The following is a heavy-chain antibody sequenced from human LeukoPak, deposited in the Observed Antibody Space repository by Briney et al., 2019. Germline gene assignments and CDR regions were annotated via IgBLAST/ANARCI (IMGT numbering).Heavy chain of an antibody. D-gene: IGHD3-10*01. CDR1: GFTFSRHW. CDR2: IKQDGSEK. J-gene: IGHJ6*02. Sequence: GGSLRLSCAVSGFTFSRHWMSWVRHAPGKGLEWVANIKQDGSEKDYVDSVEGRFTISRDNAKNSLYLQMNSLRAEDTAVYYCARSYYGSGTSYGMDVWGQGTTVTVSS. V-gene: IGHV3-7*01. CDR3: ARSYYGSGTSYGMDV.